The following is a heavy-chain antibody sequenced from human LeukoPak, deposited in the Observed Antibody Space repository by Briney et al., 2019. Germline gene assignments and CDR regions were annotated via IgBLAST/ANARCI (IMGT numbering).Heavy chain of an antibody. CDR1: GGSISGGRYY. V-gene: IGHV4-61*02. D-gene: IGHD3-22*01. Sequence: SQTLSLTCTVSGGSISGGRYYWTWIRQPAGKGLEWIGRVHTSGSTNYNPSLKSRVTMSVDTSKNEFSLELSSVTAADTAVYYCARGPIPDSSGYYYYFDYWGQGALVTVSS. CDR2: VHTSGST. CDR3: ARGPIPDSSGYYYYFDY. J-gene: IGHJ4*02.